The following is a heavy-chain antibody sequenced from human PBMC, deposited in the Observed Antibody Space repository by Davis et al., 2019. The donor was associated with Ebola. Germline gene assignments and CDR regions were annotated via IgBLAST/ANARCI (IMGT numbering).Heavy chain of an antibody. J-gene: IGHJ4*02. CDR3: ARGSIYGDYAH. CDR2: IFDSGSP. V-gene: IGHV4-59*12. D-gene: IGHD4-17*01. Sequence: MPSETLSLTCNVSGVSITPYYWNWIRQPPGKGLEFIGYIFDSGSPKYNPSLKSRVTISVDTSKNQFSLKLSSVTAADTAVYYCARGSIYGDYAHWGQGTLVTVSS. CDR1: GVSITPYY.